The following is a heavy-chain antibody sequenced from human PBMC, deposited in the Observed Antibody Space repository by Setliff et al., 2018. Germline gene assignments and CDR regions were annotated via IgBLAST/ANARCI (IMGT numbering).Heavy chain of an antibody. CDR2: ICHSGST. D-gene: IGHD3-22*01. V-gene: IGHV4-38-2*02. CDR3: ARESRYYYDNLGTLDY. CDR1: GYSINSGYY. J-gene: IGHJ4*02. Sequence: LSLTCAISGYSINSGYYWGWIRQPPGKRLEWIGNICHSGSTYYNPSLKSRVSISVDTSKNQFSLKLSSVTAADTAVYYCARESRYYYDNLGTLDYWGQGTLVTVSS.